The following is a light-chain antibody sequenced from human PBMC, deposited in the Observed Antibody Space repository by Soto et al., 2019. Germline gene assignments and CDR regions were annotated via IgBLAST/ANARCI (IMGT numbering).Light chain of an antibody. J-gene: IGKJ1*01. CDR1: QTINNN. CDR2: GAS. Sequence: VMTQAPATLSGSPGERATLSCRASQTINNNVAWYQLKDGQVPRLVIYGASTRATDIPARFSGSGSGTEFTLTISTLQSEDFAIYYCQHYNNWPPWTFGQGTKVDIK. CDR3: QHYNNWPPWT. V-gene: IGKV3-15*01.